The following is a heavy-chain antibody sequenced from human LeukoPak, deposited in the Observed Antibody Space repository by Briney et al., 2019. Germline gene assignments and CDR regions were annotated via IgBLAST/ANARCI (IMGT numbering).Heavy chain of an antibody. CDR3: ARGGYSYGYHYYYYMDV. CDR1: GYTFTTYA. CDR2: INTNTGNP. J-gene: IGHJ6*03. D-gene: IGHD5-18*01. Sequence: ASVEVSCKASGYTFTTYAMNWVRQAPGQGLEWMGWINTNTGNPTYAQGFTGRFVFSLDTSVSTANLQISSLKAEDTAVYYCARGGYSYGYHYYYYMDVWGKGTTVTVSS. V-gene: IGHV7-4-1*02.